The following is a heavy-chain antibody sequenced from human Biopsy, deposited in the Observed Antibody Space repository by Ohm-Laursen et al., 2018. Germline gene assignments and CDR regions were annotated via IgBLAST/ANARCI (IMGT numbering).Heavy chain of an antibody. CDR1: GGSISDSTYH. Sequence: GTLSLTCTVSGGSISDSTYHWGWIRQSPGKGLEWIGNIYYSGNTDSSPSLKSRVTISVDTSNNQFSLKLSSVTAADTAVYYCARQVDFWSGYVDYWGQGTLVAVSS. J-gene: IGHJ4*02. V-gene: IGHV4-39*01. CDR2: IYYSGNT. D-gene: IGHD3-3*01. CDR3: ARQVDFWSGYVDY.